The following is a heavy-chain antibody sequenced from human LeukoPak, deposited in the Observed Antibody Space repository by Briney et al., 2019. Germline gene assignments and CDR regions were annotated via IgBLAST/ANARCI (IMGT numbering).Heavy chain of an antibody. CDR2: IKQDGSET. J-gene: IGHJ4*02. D-gene: IGHD3-3*01. CDR1: GFTFSNYW. CDR3: ARDFWGAYRVDYFDY. V-gene: IGHV3-7*01. Sequence: GRSLRLSCAASGFTFSNYWMSWVRRAPGKGLEWVANIKQDGSETYYVDSVRGRFTISRDNAKKSLYLQMNSLRAEDTAVYYCARDFWGAYRVDYFDYWGQGTLVTVSS.